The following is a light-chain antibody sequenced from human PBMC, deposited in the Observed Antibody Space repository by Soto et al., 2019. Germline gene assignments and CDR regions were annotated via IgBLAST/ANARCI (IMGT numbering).Light chain of an antibody. CDR2: GAS. J-gene: IGKJ2*01. CDR3: QQYGSSPRT. CDR1: QSVSSSY. V-gene: IGKV3-20*01. Sequence: EIVLTQSPGTLSLSPGERATLSCRASQSVSSSYLAWYQQKPGQAPSLLIYGASSRATGIPDRFSGSGSGTDFTLTISRLEPEDLAVYYCQQYGSSPRTFGQGTKLEIK.